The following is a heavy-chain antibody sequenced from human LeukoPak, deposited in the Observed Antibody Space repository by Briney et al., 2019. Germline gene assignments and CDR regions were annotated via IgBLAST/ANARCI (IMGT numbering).Heavy chain of an antibody. CDR1: GFTFDDYA. J-gene: IGHJ4*02. CDR2: ISWNSGSM. D-gene: IGHD6-19*01. Sequence: GRSLRLSCAVSGFTFDDYAMHWVRQAPGKGLEWVSGISWNSGSMDYADSVKGRFTISRDNAKNSLYLQMNSLRAEDTALYYCAKGASIAVAGTLDYWGQGTLVTVSS. CDR3: AKGASIAVAGTLDY. V-gene: IGHV3-9*01.